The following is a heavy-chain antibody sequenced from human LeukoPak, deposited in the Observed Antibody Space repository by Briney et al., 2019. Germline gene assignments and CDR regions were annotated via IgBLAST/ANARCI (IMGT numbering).Heavy chain of an antibody. CDR1: GFTFSSYA. Sequence: PGGSLRLSCAASGFTFSSYAMSWVRQAPGKGLEWVSAISGSGGSTYYADSVKGRFTISRDNSKNTLYLQMNSLRAEDTAVYYCARRPRMVRGVIITAPFFDYWGQGTLSPSPQ. J-gene: IGHJ4*02. V-gene: IGHV3-23*01. CDR2: ISGSGGST. CDR3: ARRPRMVRGVIITAPFFDY. D-gene: IGHD3-10*01.